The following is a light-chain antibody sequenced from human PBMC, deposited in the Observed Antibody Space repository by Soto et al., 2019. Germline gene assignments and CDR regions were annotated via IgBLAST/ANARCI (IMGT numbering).Light chain of an antibody. CDR1: QSISSS. J-gene: IGKJ4*01. CDR2: AAS. Sequence: DIQMTQSPSSLSASVGDRVTITCRASQSISSSLNWYQQKPGKAPKLLIYAASSLQSGVTSRISGSGSGTDFTLTISSLQPEDFATYYCQQSYSTSITFGGGTKVEIK. V-gene: IGKV1-39*01. CDR3: QQSYSTSIT.